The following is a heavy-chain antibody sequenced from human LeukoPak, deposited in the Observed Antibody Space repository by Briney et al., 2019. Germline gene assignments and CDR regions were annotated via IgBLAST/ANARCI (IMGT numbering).Heavy chain of an antibody. CDR3: ANEIVWIQLS. Sequence: GGSLRLSCAASGFIFSSYSMSWVRQAPGKGLEWVSVITGSGGNTYYADSVKGRFTISKDNSKNAVYLQMSSLRAEDTAVYYCANEIVWIQLSWGQGTLVTVSS. CDR2: ITGSGGNT. CDR1: GFIFSSYS. D-gene: IGHD5-18*01. J-gene: IGHJ5*02. V-gene: IGHV3-23*01.